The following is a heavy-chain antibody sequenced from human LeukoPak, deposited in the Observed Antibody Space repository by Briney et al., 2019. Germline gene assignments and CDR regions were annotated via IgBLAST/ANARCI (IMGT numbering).Heavy chain of an antibody. J-gene: IGHJ6*03. CDR1: GYTFTSYG. CDR3: ARDGTGTTPVYYYYYMDV. V-gene: IGHV1-18*01. Sequence: GASVKVSCKASGYTFTSYGISWVRQAPGQGLEWMGWISAYNGNTNYAQKLQGRVTMTTDTSTSTAYMELRSLRSDDTAVYYCARDGTGTTPVYYYYYMDVWGKGTTVTVSS. D-gene: IGHD1-1*01. CDR2: ISAYNGNT.